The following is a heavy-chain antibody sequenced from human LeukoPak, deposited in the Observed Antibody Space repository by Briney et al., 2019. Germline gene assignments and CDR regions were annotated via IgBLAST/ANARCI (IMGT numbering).Heavy chain of an antibody. CDR3: AKDSVAAAGFYLDY. Sequence: GGSLRLSCAASGFTFSDYAMTWVRQAPGKGLEWVSSITAGGTNTYRSASATGRFTISRDNSENTLYLQMNNLRAEDTAIYYCAKDSVAAAGFYLDYWGKGPLVTVSS. CDR1: GFTFSDYA. J-gene: IGHJ4*02. CDR2: ITAGGTNT. D-gene: IGHD6-25*01. V-gene: IGHV3-23*01.